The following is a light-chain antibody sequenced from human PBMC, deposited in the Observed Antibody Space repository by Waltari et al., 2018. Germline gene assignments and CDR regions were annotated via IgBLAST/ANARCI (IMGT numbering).Light chain of an antibody. Sequence: SYELKQPPSVSVSPGQTARINCSGDALPKQFAFWYQQKSGQAPVVVIYKDTERPSGIPDRISGSSSGTTVTLTISGAQAEDEADYYCQSGDSSGVVVFGGGTKLTVL. CDR3: QSGDSSGVVV. V-gene: IGLV3-25*03. J-gene: IGLJ2*01. CDR2: KDT. CDR1: ALPKQF.